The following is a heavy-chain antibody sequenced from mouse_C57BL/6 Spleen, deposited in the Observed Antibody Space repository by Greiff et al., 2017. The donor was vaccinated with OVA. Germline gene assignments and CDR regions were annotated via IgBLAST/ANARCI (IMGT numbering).Heavy chain of an antibody. D-gene: IGHD2-2*01. J-gene: IGHJ2*01. V-gene: IGHV2-5*01. CDR3: AKGGTYGYEGYFDY. CDR1: GFSLTSYG. CDR2: IWRGGST. Sequence: VQLQQSGPGLVQPSQRLSITCTVSGFSLTSYGVHWVRQSPGKGLEWLGVIWRGGSTDYNAAFMSRLSITKDNSKSQVFFKMNSLQADDTAIYYCAKGGTYGYEGYFDYWGQGTTLTVSS.